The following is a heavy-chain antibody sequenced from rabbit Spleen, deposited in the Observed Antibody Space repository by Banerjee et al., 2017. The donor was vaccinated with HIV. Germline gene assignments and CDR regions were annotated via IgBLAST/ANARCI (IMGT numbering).Heavy chain of an antibody. Sequence: QLEESGGGLVKPGASLTLTCKASGFSFSSGYDMCWVRQAPGKGLEWIGYIEPIFGSTYYASWVNGRFTISSHNAQNTLYLQLSSLTAADTATYFCARDTSSSFSSYGMDLWGPGTSSPS. D-gene: IGHD1-1*01. CDR3: ARDTSSSFSSYGMDL. V-gene: IGHV1S43*01. J-gene: IGHJ6*01. CDR2: IEPIFGST. CDR1: GFSFSSGYD.